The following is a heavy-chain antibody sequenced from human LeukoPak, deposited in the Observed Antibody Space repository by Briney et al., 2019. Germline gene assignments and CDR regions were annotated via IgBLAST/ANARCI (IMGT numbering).Heavy chain of an antibody. D-gene: IGHD1-14*01. J-gene: IGHJ4*02. CDR1: GYSISSGYY. Sequence: SETLSLTCAVSGYSISSGYYWGWIRQPPGKGLEWIGSIYHSGSTYYNSSLKSRVTVSVDTSKNQFSLKLSSVTAADTAVYYCARDTGGNYYWGQGTLVTVSS. V-gene: IGHV4-38-2*02. CDR2: IYHSGST. CDR3: ARDTGGNYY.